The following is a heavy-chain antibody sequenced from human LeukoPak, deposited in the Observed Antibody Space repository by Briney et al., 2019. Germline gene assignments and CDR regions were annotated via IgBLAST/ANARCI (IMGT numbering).Heavy chain of an antibody. Sequence: GGSLRLSCAASGFTFDDYAMHWVRQAPGKGLEWVSGISWNSGSIGYADSVKGRFTISRDNAKNSLYLQMNSLRAEDTAVYYCASDRIVATYWGQGTLVTVSS. D-gene: IGHD5-12*01. CDR3: ASDRIVATY. CDR1: GFTFDDYA. V-gene: IGHV3-9*01. CDR2: ISWNSGSI. J-gene: IGHJ4*02.